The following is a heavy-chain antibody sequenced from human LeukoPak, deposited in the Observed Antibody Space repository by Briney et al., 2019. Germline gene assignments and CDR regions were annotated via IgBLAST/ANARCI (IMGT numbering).Heavy chain of an antibody. J-gene: IGHJ5*02. CDR3: ARDSLSIVVVIDTRPVGYNWFDP. Sequence: ASVKVSCKASGYTFTSYGISWVRQAPGQGLEWMGWISAYNGYTNYAQKLQGRATMTTDTSTSTAYMELRSLRSDDTAVYYCARDSLSIVVVIDTRPVGYNWFDPWGQGTLVTVSS. V-gene: IGHV1-18*01. CDR1: GYTFTSYG. CDR2: ISAYNGYT. D-gene: IGHD2-21*01.